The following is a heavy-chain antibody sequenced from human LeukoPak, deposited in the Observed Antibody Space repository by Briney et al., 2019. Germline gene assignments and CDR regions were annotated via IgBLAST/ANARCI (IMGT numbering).Heavy chain of an antibody. J-gene: IGHJ6*02. CDR2: ISYDGHNE. V-gene: IGHV3-30*18. CDR1: GFIYNRYG. Sequence: GGSLRLSCAASGFIYNRYGMHWVRQAPGKGLEWVAVISYDGHNEYYTDSVKGRFTISRDNSKNTVYLQMSSLRTEDTAVYYCAKGVGLGGMDVWGQGTTVIVSS. D-gene: IGHD1-26*01. CDR3: AKGVGLGGMDV.